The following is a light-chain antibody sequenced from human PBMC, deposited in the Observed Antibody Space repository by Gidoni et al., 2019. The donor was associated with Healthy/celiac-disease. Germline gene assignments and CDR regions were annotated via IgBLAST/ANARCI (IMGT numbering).Light chain of an antibody. J-gene: IGLJ1*01. CDR3: SSYAGSNNLGV. CDR1: SRDVGGYNY. Sequence: QSALTQPPYASGSPGQSVTISGTGTSRDVGGYNYVSWYHQHPGKAPQLMIYEVSKRPSGFPDRFSGSKSGNMASLTVSGLQAEDEADYCCSSYAGSNNLGVFGTGTKVTVL. CDR2: EVS. V-gene: IGLV2-8*01.